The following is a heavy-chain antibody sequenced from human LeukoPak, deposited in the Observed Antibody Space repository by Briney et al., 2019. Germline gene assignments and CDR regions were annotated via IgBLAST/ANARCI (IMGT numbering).Heavy chain of an antibody. CDR2: MNPNSGNT. V-gene: IGHV1-8*01. CDR1: GYTFTSYD. J-gene: IGHJ4*02. D-gene: IGHD2-15*01. Sequence: ASVKVSCKASGYTFTSYDINWVRQATGQGLEWMGWMNPNSGNTGYAQKFQGRVTMTRDTSISTAYMELSRLRSDDTAVYYCAREQLCSGGSCYSGFDYWGQGTLVTVSS. CDR3: AREQLCSGGSCYSGFDY.